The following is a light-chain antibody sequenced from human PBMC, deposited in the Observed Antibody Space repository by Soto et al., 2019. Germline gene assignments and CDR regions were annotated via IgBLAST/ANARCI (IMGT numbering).Light chain of an antibody. J-gene: IGLJ1*01. CDR3: SSYTSDNRSYV. V-gene: IGLV2-14*01. CDR1: SSDVGAYTS. CDR2: EVS. Sequence: QLVLTQPASVSGSPGQSITISCTGTSSDVGAYTSVSWYQQHPGKAPQLMIYEVSKRPSGVSNRFSGSKSGNTASLTISGLQAEDEAHYYCSSYTSDNRSYVFGTGTKLTVL.